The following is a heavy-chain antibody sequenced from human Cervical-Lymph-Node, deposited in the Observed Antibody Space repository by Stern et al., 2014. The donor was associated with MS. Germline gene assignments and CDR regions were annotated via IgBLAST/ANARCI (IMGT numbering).Heavy chain of an antibody. J-gene: IGHJ4*02. CDR2: MNPNSGYT. CDR1: GYSFSNYD. Sequence: VQLVESGAEVKKPGASVKVSCRTSGYSFSNYDISWVRQAAGQGLEWMGWMNPNSGYTGCAQKFEGRVTMTRNNSISTAYMELSMLTSEDTAVYYCVCGLGYWGQGTLVTVSS. V-gene: IGHV1-8*01. D-gene: IGHD3-3*01. CDR3: VCGLGY.